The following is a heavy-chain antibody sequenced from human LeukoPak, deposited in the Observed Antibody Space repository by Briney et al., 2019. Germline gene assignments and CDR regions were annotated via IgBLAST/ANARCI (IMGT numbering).Heavy chain of an antibody. J-gene: IGHJ6*02. Sequence: PSETLSLICAVYGGSFSGYYWSWIRQPPGKGLEWIGEINHSGSTNYNPSLKSRVTISVDTSKNQFSLKLSSVTAADTAVYYCARAGRRGYSYGYDHYYYYGMDVWGQGTTVTVSS. CDR2: INHSGST. CDR3: ARAGRRGYSYGYDHYYYYGMDV. D-gene: IGHD5-18*01. V-gene: IGHV4-34*01. CDR1: GGSFSGYY.